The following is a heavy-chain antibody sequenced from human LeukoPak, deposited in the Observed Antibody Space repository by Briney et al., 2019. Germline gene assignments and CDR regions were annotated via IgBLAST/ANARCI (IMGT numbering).Heavy chain of an antibody. D-gene: IGHD3-10*01. CDR1: GYTFTGYY. CDR3: ARDPQDYYGSGNTWYFDL. Sequence: ASVKVSCKASGYTFTGYYMHWVRQAPGQGLEWMGWINPNSGGTNYAQKFQGRVTMTRDTSISTAYMELSRLRSDDTAVYYCARDPQDYYGSGNTWYFDLWGRGTLVTVSS. V-gene: IGHV1-2*02. CDR2: INPNSGGT. J-gene: IGHJ2*01.